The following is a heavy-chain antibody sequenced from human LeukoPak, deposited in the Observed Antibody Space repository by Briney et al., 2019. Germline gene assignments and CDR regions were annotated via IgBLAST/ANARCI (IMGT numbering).Heavy chain of an antibody. V-gene: IGHV4-30-4*01. Sequence: SQTLSLTCTVSGGSISSGDYYWSWIRQPPGKGLEWIGYIYYSGSTYYNPSLKSRVTISVDTSKNQFSLKLSSVTAADTAVYYCARGRRDDTSGYLFDYWGQGTLVTVSS. CDR3: ARGRRDDTSGYLFDY. D-gene: IGHD3-22*01. CDR2: IYYSGST. J-gene: IGHJ4*02. CDR1: GGSISSGDYY.